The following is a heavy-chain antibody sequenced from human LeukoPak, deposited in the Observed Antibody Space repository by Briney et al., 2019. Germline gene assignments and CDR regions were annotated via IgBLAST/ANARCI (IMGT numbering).Heavy chain of an antibody. Sequence: ASVKVSCKASGYTFTSYDTNWVRQATGQGLEWMGWMNPNSGNTGYAQKFQGRVTMTRNTSISTAYMELSSLRSEDTAVYYCARRRGYYYYYGMDVWGQGTTVTVSS. CDR3: ARRRGYYYYYGMDV. D-gene: IGHD3-10*01. V-gene: IGHV1-8*01. CDR1: GYTFTSYD. J-gene: IGHJ6*02. CDR2: MNPNSGNT.